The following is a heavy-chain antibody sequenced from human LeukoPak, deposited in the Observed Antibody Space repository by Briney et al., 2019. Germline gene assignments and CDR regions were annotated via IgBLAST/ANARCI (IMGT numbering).Heavy chain of an antibody. Sequence: GGSLRLSCAVSGFTFSSYWITWVRQAPGKGLEWVANIKQDGSEKYYVDSVKGRFTISRDNAKNSLYLQMNSLRVEDTAVYYCARVLYGAFDIWGQGTVVTVSS. V-gene: IGHV3-7*01. J-gene: IGHJ3*02. CDR1: GFTFSSYW. D-gene: IGHD4-17*01. CDR3: ARVLYGAFDI. CDR2: IKQDGSEK.